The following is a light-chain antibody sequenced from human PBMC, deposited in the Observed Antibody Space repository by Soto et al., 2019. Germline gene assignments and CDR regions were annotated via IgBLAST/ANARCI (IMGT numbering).Light chain of an antibody. V-gene: IGLV2-14*01. CDR3: SSYVSGITAVA. J-gene: IGLJ2*01. CDR2: EVS. Sequence: QSALTQPASVSGSPGQSVTISCTGSSSDIGHYNYVSWYQQHAGKVRKLILYEVSNRPSGVSHRFSGSKSGNTASLTISGLQAEDEADYYCSSYVSGITAVAFGGGTELTVL. CDR1: SSDIGHYNY.